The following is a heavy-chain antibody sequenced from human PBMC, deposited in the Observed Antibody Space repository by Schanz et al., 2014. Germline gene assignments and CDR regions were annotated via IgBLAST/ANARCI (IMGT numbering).Heavy chain of an antibody. V-gene: IGHV3-11*01. D-gene: IGHD2-2*01. CDR1: GFTFSDYY. CDR3: AKVAPAATYLDS. CDR2: ISDSGDST. J-gene: IGHJ4*02. Sequence: QVQLVDSGGGLVKPGGSLRLSCAASGFTFSDYYMTWIRQAPGKGLEWVSDISDSGDSTHYADSVKGRFTISRDNAKNSLFLQMNSLSVEDTAVYYCAKVAPAATYLDSWGLGTLVTVSS.